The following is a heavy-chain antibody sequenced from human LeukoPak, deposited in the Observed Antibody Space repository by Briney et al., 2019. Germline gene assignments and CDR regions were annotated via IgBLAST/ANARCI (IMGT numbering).Heavy chain of an antibody. CDR2: INPNSGGT. CDR3: ARVVRDSRKVFDY. V-gene: IGHV1-2*02. J-gene: IGHJ4*02. CDR1: GYTFTGYY. Sequence: ASVNVSCKASGYTFTGYYMHWVRQAPGQGLEWVGWINPNSGGTNYAQNFQGRVTMTRDTSISTAYMELRRPRSDDTAVYYCARVVRDSRKVFDYWGQGTLVTASS. D-gene: IGHD3-22*01.